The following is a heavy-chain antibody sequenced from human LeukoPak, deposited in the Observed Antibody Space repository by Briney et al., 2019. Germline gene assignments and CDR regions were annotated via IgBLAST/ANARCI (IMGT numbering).Heavy chain of an antibody. Sequence: GGSLRLSCAASGFTVSSNYMSWVRQAPGKGLEWVSLINTGGRTYYADSVKGRFTVSRDNSKNTLYLQMNSLRAEDTAVYYCATGRGDYWGQGRLVTVSS. CDR2: INTGGRT. V-gene: IGHV3-53*01. D-gene: IGHD3-16*01. J-gene: IGHJ4*02. CDR1: GFTVSSNY. CDR3: ATGRGDY.